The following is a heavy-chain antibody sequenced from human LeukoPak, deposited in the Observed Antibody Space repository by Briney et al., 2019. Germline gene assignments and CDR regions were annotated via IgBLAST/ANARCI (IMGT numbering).Heavy chain of an antibody. CDR3: ARGKNSASDAFDI. CDR1: GFTFSSYN. D-gene: IGHD2/OR15-2a*01. CDR2: ISSRSNTI. V-gene: IGHV3-48*02. Sequence: PGGSLRLSCAASGFTFSSYNMNWVRQAPGKGLEWVSYISSRSNTIYYADSMKGRFTISRDNAKNSLYLQMNSLRDEDTAVYYCARGKNSASDAFDIWGQGTVVTVSS. J-gene: IGHJ3*02.